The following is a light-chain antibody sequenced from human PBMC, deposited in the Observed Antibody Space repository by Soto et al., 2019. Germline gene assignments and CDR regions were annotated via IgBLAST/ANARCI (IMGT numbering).Light chain of an antibody. Sequence: QSALTQPASVSGSPGQSITISCTGTRSDVGGYNYVSWYQHHPGKAPKLMIYDVSHRPSGVSNRFSGSKSGNTASLTISGLQAEDEADYYCSSYTSSSALGVFGGGTQLTVL. J-gene: IGLJ2*01. CDR3: SSYTSSSALGV. CDR1: RSDVGGYNY. CDR2: DVS. V-gene: IGLV2-14*03.